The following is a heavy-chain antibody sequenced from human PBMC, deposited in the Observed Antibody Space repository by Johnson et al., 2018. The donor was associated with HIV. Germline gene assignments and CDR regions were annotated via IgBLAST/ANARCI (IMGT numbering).Heavy chain of an antibody. J-gene: IGHJ3*02. V-gene: IGHV3-30*04. D-gene: IGHD3-3*01. CDR1: AFAFSSYV. CDR3: ARGGVIHDAFDI. CDR2: ISYDGSNK. Sequence: QVQLVESGGGVVQPGRSLRLSCAASAFAFSSYVMHWVRQAPGKGLEWVAVISYDGSNKYYADFVKGRFTISRDNSKNTLYLQMNSLRAEDTDVYYCARGGVIHDAFDIWGQGTMVTVYS.